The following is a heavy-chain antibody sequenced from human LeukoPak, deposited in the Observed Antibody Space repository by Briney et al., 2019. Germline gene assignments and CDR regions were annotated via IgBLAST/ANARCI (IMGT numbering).Heavy chain of an antibody. Sequence: SETLSLSCTVSAGSTDLSTFSCSWIRQPPGKGLEWIGTIFYSGTTYYNPTLKSRVSISVDPSKNQFSLKLSSVTAADSAKYYCARLQSAYCTTSTCYRYALDVWGPGTPVTVSS. CDR3: ARLQSAYCTTSTCYRYALDV. D-gene: IGHD2-2*01. CDR2: IFYSGTT. CDR1: AGSTDLSTFS. J-gene: IGHJ6*02. V-gene: IGHV4-39*01.